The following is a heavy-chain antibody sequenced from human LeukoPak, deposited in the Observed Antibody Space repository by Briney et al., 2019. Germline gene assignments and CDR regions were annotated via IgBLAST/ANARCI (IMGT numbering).Heavy chain of an antibody. CDR1: GGSISSGDYY. D-gene: IGHD6-6*01. CDR2: IHYSGNT. Sequence: SETLSLTCTVSGGSISSGDYYWSWIRQPPGKGLEWIGYIHYSGNTYYNPSLKSRVTISVDTSKNQFSLKLSSVTAADTAVYYCASSSIAARTPDYWGQGTLVTVSS. V-gene: IGHV4-30-4*01. CDR3: ASSSIAARTPDY. J-gene: IGHJ4*02.